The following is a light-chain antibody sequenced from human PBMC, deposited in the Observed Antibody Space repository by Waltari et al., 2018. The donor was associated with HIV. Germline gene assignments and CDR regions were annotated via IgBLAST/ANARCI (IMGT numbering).Light chain of an antibody. CDR1: RSNIGARYG. CDR3: QSYDSSLSGSV. J-gene: IGLJ2*01. Sequence: QSVLTQPPSVSGAPGHGVTLSCTGSRSNIGARYGAPWYQQLPGPAPKLRIFGNTNRPSGVPDRFSGSRSGTSASLAITGLQAEDEADYYCQSYDSSLSGSVFGGGTKLTVL. CDR2: GNT. V-gene: IGLV1-40*01.